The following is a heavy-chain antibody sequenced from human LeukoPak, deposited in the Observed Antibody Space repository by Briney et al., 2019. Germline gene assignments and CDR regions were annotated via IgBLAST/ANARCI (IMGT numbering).Heavy chain of an antibody. CDR1: GFTFSNYA. D-gene: IGHD1-7*01. V-gene: IGHV3-23*01. Sequence: PGGSLRLSCAASGFTFSNYAMSWVRQAPGKGLEWVSGISGSGGTTYYADSVKGRFTISRGNFNNTLYLQMNRLRAEDTAVYYCAKRRGLELLYYYYMDVWGRGTTVTVSS. CDR3: AKRRGLELLYYYYMDV. CDR2: ISGSGGTT. J-gene: IGHJ6*03.